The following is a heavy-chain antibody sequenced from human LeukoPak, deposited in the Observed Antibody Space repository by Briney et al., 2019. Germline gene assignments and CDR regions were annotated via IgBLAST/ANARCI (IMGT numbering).Heavy chain of an antibody. J-gene: IGHJ4*02. CDR1: GFTFSSYA. V-gene: IGHV3-23*01. Sequence: GGSLRLSCAASGFTFSSYAMSWVRQAPGKGLEWVSAISGSGGSTYYADSVKGRFTISRDNSKNTLYLQMNSLRAEDTAVYYCARFGHSSSWLDYFDYWGQGTLVTVSS. D-gene: IGHD6-13*01. CDR3: ARFGHSSSWLDYFDY. CDR2: ISGSGGST.